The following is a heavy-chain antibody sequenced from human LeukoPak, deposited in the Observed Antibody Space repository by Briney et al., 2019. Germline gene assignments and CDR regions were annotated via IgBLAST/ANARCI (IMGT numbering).Heavy chain of an antibody. CDR3: ARLDSSGWYTNDY. CDR1: GGSISSSSYY. V-gene: IGHV4-39*07. D-gene: IGHD6-19*01. CDR2: IYYSGST. J-gene: IGHJ4*02. Sequence: SETLSLTCTVSGGSISSSSYYWGWIRQPPGKGLEWIGSIYYSGSTYYNPSLKSRVTISVDTSKNQFSLKLSSVTAADTAVYYCARLDSSGWYTNDYWGQGTLVTVSS.